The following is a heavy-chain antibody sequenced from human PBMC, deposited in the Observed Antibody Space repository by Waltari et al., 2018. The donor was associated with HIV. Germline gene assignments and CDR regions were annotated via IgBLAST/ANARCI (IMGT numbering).Heavy chain of an antibody. CDR3: ARDQDYYDSSGYTCYAFDP. V-gene: IGHV4-38-2*02. D-gene: IGHD3-22*01. Sequence: QVRLQESGPGLVKPSETLSLTCSVPASSINSRYYWGWIRQAPGKGLEWIGSIYRTGTTYYNPSLKSRVSISLNMSRNQFSLKLTSVTAADTAVYYCARDQDYYDSSGYTCYAFDPWGQGTMVIVSS. J-gene: IGHJ3*01. CDR2: IYRTGTT. CDR1: ASSINSRYY.